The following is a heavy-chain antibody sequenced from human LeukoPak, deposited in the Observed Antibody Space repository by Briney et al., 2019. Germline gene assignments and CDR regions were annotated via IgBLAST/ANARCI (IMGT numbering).Heavy chain of an antibody. CDR3: ARDTPHGGNPHIGY. V-gene: IGHV3-23*01. CDR2: ISGSGGST. J-gene: IGHJ4*02. Sequence: PGGSLRLSCAASGFTYSSYAMSWVRQAPGKGLEWVSAISGSGGSTYYADSVKGRFTISRDNSKNTLYLQMNSLRAEDTAVYYCARDTPHGGNPHIGYWGQGTLVTLSS. D-gene: IGHD4-23*01. CDR1: GFTYSSYA.